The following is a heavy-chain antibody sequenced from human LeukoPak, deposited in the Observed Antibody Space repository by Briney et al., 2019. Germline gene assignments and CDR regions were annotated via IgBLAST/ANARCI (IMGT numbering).Heavy chain of an antibody. CDR2: IYYSGST. CDR1: GGSISSSSYY. J-gene: IGHJ4*02. D-gene: IGHD5-24*01. CDR3: ARDIEEMATGIYYLDY. Sequence: PSETLSLTCTVSGGSISSSSYYWGWIRQPPGKGLEWIGSIYYSGSTYYNPSLKSRVTISVDTSKNQFSLKLSSVTAADTAVYYCARDIEEMATGIYYLDYWGQGTLVTVSS. V-gene: IGHV4-39*07.